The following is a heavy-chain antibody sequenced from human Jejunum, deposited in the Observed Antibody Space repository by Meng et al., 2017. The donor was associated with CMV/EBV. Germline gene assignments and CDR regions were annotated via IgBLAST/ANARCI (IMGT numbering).Heavy chain of an antibody. V-gene: IGHV3-53*01. D-gene: IGHD1-26*01. Sequence: SCAASGFSVSINYMSWVRQAPGKGLEWVSLIYNGGRTHYADSVKGRFTISRDNSKNTLYLQMDSLRAEDTAVYYCARLQWAAFDFLGQGTRVTVSS. CDR2: IYNGGRT. CDR1: GFSVSINY. J-gene: IGHJ4*02. CDR3: ARLQWAAFDF.